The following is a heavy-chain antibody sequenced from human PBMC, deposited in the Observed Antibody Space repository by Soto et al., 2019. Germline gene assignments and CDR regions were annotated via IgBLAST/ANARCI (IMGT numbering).Heavy chain of an antibody. D-gene: IGHD2-2*01. CDR2: ISAYNGNT. CDR3: ARDPGLYCSSTRCYLDP. CDR1: GYTFTSYG. Sequence: ASVKVSCKASGYTFTSYGISWVRQAPGQGLEWMGWISAYNGNTNYAQKLQGRVTLTTDTSTSTAYMELRSLRSDDTAVYYCARDPGLYCSSTRCYLDPWGQGTLVTVSS. J-gene: IGHJ5*02. V-gene: IGHV1-18*01.